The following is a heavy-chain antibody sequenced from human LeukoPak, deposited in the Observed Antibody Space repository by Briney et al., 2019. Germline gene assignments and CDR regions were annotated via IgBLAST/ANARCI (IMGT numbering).Heavy chain of an antibody. V-gene: IGHV3-23*01. J-gene: IGHJ4*02. CDR2: ISGSGGYT. CDR3: AKGIAVAGSSYFDY. D-gene: IGHD6-19*01. Sequence: GGSLRLSCAASGFSFSSYAMNWVRQAPGKGLEWVSTISGSGGYTYYADSVKGRFTISRDNSKNTLYLQMNSLRAEDTAVYYCAKGIAVAGSSYFDYWGQGTLVTVSS. CDR1: GFSFSSYA.